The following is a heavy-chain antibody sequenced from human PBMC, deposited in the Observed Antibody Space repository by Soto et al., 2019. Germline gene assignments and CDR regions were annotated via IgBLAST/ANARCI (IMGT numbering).Heavy chain of an antibody. D-gene: IGHD6-13*01. CDR2: TYYRSKWYN. J-gene: IGHJ5*02. CDR3: ARGTNSSSWYWFDP. Sequence: SQTLSPTCAISGDSVSSNSAAWNWISQSPSRGLEWLGRTYYRSKWYNDYAVSVKSPITINPDTSKNQFSLQLNSVTPEDTAVYYCARGTNSSSWYWFDPWGQGTLVTVSS. V-gene: IGHV6-1*01. CDR1: GDSVSSNSAA.